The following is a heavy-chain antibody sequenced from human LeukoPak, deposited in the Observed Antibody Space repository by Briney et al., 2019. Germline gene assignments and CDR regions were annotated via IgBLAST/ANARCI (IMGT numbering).Heavy chain of an antibody. Sequence: GASVKVSCKASGYTFTSYGISWVRQAPGQGPEWMGWIAGYNGDTKFLQKFQGRVTLTTDASTNTAYMELRSLTSDDTAVYYCARQAGYSTGWYGGYYFDHWGQGTPVTVSA. J-gene: IGHJ4*02. CDR2: IAGYNGDT. CDR3: ARQAGYSTGWYGGYYFDH. CDR1: GYTFTSYG. D-gene: IGHD6-19*01. V-gene: IGHV1-18*01.